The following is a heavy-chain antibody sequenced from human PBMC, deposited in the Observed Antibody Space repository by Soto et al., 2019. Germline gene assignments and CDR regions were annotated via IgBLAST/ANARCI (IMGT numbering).Heavy chain of an antibody. CDR3: ARDLGTMVRGVIINWFDP. D-gene: IGHD3-10*01. V-gene: IGHV3-33*01. J-gene: IGHJ5*02. Sequence: WSLRLSCSESVFTFSSYGMHWFRQAPGKGLEWVAVIWYDGSNKYYADSVKGRFTISRDNSKNTLYLQMNSLRAEDTAVYYCARDLGTMVRGVIINWFDPWGQGTLVTVSS. CDR2: IWYDGSNK. CDR1: VFTFSSYG.